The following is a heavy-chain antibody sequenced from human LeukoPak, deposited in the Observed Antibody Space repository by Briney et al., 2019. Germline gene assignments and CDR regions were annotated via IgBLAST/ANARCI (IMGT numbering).Heavy chain of an antibody. CDR2: INHSGST. CDR3: AKSSGGS. Sequence: SETLSLTCTVSGGSISSSSYYWGWIRQPPGKGLEWIGEINHSGSTNYNPSLKSRVTISVDTSKNQFSLKLSSVTAADTAVYYCAKSSGGSWGQGTLVTVSS. D-gene: IGHD3-10*01. J-gene: IGHJ5*02. CDR1: GGSISSSSYY. V-gene: IGHV4-39*07.